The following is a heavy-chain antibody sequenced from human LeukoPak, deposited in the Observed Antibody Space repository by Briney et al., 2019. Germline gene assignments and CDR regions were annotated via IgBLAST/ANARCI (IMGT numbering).Heavy chain of an antibody. D-gene: IGHD2-15*01. CDR3: ARDMGCSGGTCYSAYNWFDP. J-gene: IGHJ5*02. V-gene: IGHV1-46*01. CDR2: ST. Sequence: STSYAQKFQGRVTMTRDTSTSTVYMELSSLRSEDTAVYYCARDMGCSGGTCYSAYNWFDPWGLGTLVTVSS.